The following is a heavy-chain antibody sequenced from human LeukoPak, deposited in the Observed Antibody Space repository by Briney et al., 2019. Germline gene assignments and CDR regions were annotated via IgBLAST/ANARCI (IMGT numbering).Heavy chain of an antibody. CDR2: IYYSGST. V-gene: IGHV4-39*02. Sequence: PSETLSLTCTVSGGSINKSNYYWGWIRQPPGKGLEWIGSIYYSGSTHYNPSLKSRAAISVDTSKNEVSLKLSSVTAADTAVYYCARESAGVNWFDPWGQGNLVTVSS. J-gene: IGHJ5*02. D-gene: IGHD6-13*01. CDR1: GGSINKSNYY. CDR3: ARESAGVNWFDP.